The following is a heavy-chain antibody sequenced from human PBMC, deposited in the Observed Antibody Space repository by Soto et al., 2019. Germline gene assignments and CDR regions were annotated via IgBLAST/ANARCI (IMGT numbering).Heavy chain of an antibody. CDR3: ARDHRKEGANYDFWSGTNYGMDV. J-gene: IGHJ6*02. V-gene: IGHV4-31*03. D-gene: IGHD3-3*01. CDR1: GGSISSGGYY. Sequence: PSETLSLTCTVSGGSISSGGYYWSWIRQHPGKGLEWIGYIYYSGSTYYNPSLKSRVTISVDTSKNQFSLKLSSVTAADTAVYYCARDHRKEGANYDFWSGTNYGMDVWGHGTTVTVSS. CDR2: IYYSGST.